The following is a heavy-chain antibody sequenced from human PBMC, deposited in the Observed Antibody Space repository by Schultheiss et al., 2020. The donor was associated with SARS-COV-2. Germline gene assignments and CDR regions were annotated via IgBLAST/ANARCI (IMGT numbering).Heavy chain of an antibody. V-gene: IGHV4-59*08. Sequence: SETLSLTCTASGDSISHNHWTWIRQPPGKGLEWIGNVFYTGSIFHTGSTNYNPSLKSRVTISVDTSKNQFSLKLSSVTAADTAVYYCARHATLVATTDWFDPWGQGTLVTVSS. CDR2: VFYTGSIFHTGST. D-gene: IGHD5-12*01. CDR3: ARHATLVATTDWFDP. CDR1: GDSISHNH. J-gene: IGHJ5*02.